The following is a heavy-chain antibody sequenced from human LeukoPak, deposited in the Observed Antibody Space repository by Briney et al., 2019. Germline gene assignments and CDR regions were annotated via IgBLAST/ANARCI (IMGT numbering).Heavy chain of an antibody. V-gene: IGHV3-48*02. J-gene: IGHJ3*02. D-gene: IGHD1-26*01. CDR1: GFTFSSYT. CDR3: ARDGYSGSYYDI. CDR2: ISSSSATT. Sequence: PGGSLRLSCAASGFTFSSYTMNWVRQAPGKGLEWVSHISSSSATTYYADSVKGRFTISRDNAKKSLDLQMNSLQDEDTAVYYCARDGYSGSYYDIWGQGTMVTVSS.